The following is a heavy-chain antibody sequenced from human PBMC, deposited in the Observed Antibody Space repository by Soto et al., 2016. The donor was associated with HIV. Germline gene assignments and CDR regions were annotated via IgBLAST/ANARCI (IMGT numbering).Heavy chain of an antibody. D-gene: IGHD3-10*02. V-gene: IGHV1-2*02. CDR2: INPNSGGT. J-gene: IGHJ5*02. CDR3: ARERVFGEPDNWFDP. CDR1: GYTFTGYY. Sequence: QVQLVQSGAEVKKPGASVKVSCKASGYTFTGYYLHWVRQASGQGLEWMGRINPNSGGTKFAQDFQGRVTLTRDTSISTAYMELSRLTSDDTAVYYCARERVFGEPDNWFDPWGQGTLVTVSS.